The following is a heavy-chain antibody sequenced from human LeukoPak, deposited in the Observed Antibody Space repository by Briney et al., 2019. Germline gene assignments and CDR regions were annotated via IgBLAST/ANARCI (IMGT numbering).Heavy chain of an antibody. CDR3: ARDPLIAVAGTPFDY. Sequence: ASVKVSCKASGYTFTSYGISWVRQAPGQGLEWMGWISAYNGNTNYAQKLQGRVTMTRDMSTSTVYMELSSLRSEDTAVYYCARDPLIAVAGTPFDYWGQGTLVTVSS. J-gene: IGHJ4*02. D-gene: IGHD6-19*01. V-gene: IGHV1-18*01. CDR2: ISAYNGNT. CDR1: GYTFTSYG.